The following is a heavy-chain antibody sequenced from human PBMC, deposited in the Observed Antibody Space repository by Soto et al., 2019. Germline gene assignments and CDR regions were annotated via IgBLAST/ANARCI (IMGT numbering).Heavy chain of an antibody. CDR3: GHRPGGSLSGWDNGYFDY. Sequence: GSGPTLVNPTQTLTLTRTFSGFSLSTSGVGVGWIRQPPGKVQEWLAIIYWDDDKRYNPSLRNRLSITKDTSKNQVVLTMTNVDPVDTATYYCGHRPGGSLSGWDNGYFDYWGRGVLVTVSS. V-gene: IGHV2-5*02. D-gene: IGHD6-19*01. CDR1: GFSLSTSGVG. CDR2: IYWDDDK. J-gene: IGHJ4*02.